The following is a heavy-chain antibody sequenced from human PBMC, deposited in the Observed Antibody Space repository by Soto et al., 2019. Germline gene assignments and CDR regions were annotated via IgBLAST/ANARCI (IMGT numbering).Heavy chain of an antibody. CDR2: VYHGRST. D-gene: IGHD6-13*01. V-gene: IGHV4-4*02. CDR3: VISSSQRVGFDI. CDR1: SGSISSSNW. J-gene: IGHJ3*02. Sequence: QVQLQESGPGLVKPSGTLSLTCAVSSGSISSSNWWSWVRQPPGKGLEWIGEVYHGRSTNYNPSLKTRVTTSLDNSKTAFSLKLTSVTAADTAVYYCVISSSQRVGFDIWGPGTVVTVSS.